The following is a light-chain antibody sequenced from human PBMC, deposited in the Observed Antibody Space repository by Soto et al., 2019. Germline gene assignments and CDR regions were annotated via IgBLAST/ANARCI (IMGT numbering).Light chain of an antibody. CDR3: VLDFGTGVWV. Sequence: QAVVTQEPSLSVSPGGTVTLTCGLSSDSVSTSSYTSWYQQTPGQTPRTLIYNTNTRSSGVPDRFSGSILGNNAVLTITGAQADDEADYYCVLDFGTGVWVFGGGTKLTVL. CDR2: NTN. J-gene: IGLJ3*02. V-gene: IGLV8-61*01. CDR1: SDSVSTSSY.